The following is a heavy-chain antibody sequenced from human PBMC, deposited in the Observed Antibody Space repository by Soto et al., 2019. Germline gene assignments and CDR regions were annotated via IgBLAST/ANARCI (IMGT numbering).Heavy chain of an antibody. CDR3: AKDSGLLIRIHNWFDP. CDR2: ISYDGSNK. V-gene: IGHV3-30*18. D-gene: IGHD1-26*01. J-gene: IGHJ5*02. CDR1: GFTFSSYG. Sequence: QVQLVESGGGVVQPGRSLRLSCAASGFTFSSYGMHWVRQAPGKGLEWVAVISYDGSNKYYADSVKGRFTISRDNSKNTLYLQMNSLRAEDTAVYYCAKDSGLLIRIHNWFDPWGQGTLVTVSS.